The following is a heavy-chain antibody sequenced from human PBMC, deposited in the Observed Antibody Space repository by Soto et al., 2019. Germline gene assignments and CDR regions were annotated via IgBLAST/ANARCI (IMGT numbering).Heavy chain of an antibody. CDR2: MNPNSGNT. V-gene: IGHV1-8*01. CDR3: ARGEDCYEGRDY. Sequence: QVQLVQSGAEVKKPGASVKVSCKASGYTFTSYDINWVRQATGQGLEWMGWMNPNSGNTGYAQKFQARRTRARNTSISTAYMELSSLRSEDTAVYCSARGEDCYEGRDYWGQGTLVTVSS. CDR1: GYTFTSYD. D-gene: IGHD2-21*01. J-gene: IGHJ4*02.